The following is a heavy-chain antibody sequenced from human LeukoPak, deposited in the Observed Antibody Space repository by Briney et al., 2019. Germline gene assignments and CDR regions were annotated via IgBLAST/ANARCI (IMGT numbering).Heavy chain of an antibody. CDR1: GFTFSHYT. Sequence: PGGSLRLPCAASGFTFSHYTMNWVRQTPGKGLEWISSINPAGTSTYYADSVKGRFTISRDAAKNSLYLQMNSLRVEDTALYYCVRDFSGESGYGGYWGPGTLVTVSS. J-gene: IGHJ4*02. V-gene: IGHV3-21*01. CDR3: VRDFSGESGYGGY. D-gene: IGHD5-12*01. CDR2: INPAGTST.